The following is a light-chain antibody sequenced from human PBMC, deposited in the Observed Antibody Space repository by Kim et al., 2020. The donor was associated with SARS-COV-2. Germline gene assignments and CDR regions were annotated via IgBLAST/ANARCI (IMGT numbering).Light chain of an antibody. V-gene: IGLV2-14*01. Sequence: QSALTQPASVSGSPGQSITISCTGTSSDVCGYNYVSWYQQHPGKAPKLMIYDVSKRPSGVSNRFSRSKSGNTASLTICGLQSEDEADYSCRSYTSSSTWVFGGGTQVSVL. CDR1: SSDVCGYNY. J-gene: IGLJ3*02. CDR2: DVS. CDR3: RSYTSSSTWV.